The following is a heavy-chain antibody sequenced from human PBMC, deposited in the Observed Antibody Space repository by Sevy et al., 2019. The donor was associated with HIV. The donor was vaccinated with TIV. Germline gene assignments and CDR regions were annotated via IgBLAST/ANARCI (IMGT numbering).Heavy chain of an antibody. D-gene: IGHD3-10*01. CDR1: GFTVSSNY. CDR3: ARDSVGFAGPNFDY. Sequence: GGSLRLSCAASGFTVSSNYMSWVRQAPGKGLEWVSVIYSGGSTYYADSVKGRFTISRDNSKNTLYLQMNSLRAEDTAVYDCARDSVGFAGPNFDYWGQGTLVTVSS. CDR2: IYSGGST. J-gene: IGHJ4*02. V-gene: IGHV3-53*01.